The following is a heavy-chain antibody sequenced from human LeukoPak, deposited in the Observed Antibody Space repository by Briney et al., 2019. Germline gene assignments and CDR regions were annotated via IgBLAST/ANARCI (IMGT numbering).Heavy chain of an antibody. V-gene: IGHV3-30-3*01. CDR3: ARAYYDYVWGSYRYTGGGNYFDY. Sequence: GGSLRLSCAASGFTFSSYAMHWVRQAPGKGLEWVAVISYDGSNKYYADSVKGRFTISRDNSKNTLYLQMNSLRAEDTAVYYCARAYYDYVWGSYRYTGGGNYFDYWGQGTLVTVSS. J-gene: IGHJ4*02. CDR2: ISYDGSNK. D-gene: IGHD3-16*02. CDR1: GFTFSSYA.